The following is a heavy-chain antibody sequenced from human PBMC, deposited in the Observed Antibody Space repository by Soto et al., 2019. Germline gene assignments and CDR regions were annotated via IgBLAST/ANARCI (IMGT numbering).Heavy chain of an antibody. CDR3: ARGYGDYGWFDP. J-gene: IGHJ5*02. V-gene: IGHV3-64*01. D-gene: IGHD4-17*01. Sequence: EVQVVESGGGLVQPGGSLRLSCAASGFTFSNYAMHWVRQAPGKGLEYVSAISSNGGSTYYANSVKGRFIISRDNSKNTLFIQMGSLRPEDMAVYYCARGYGDYGWFDPWGQGTLVTVSS. CDR1: GFTFSNYA. CDR2: ISSNGGST.